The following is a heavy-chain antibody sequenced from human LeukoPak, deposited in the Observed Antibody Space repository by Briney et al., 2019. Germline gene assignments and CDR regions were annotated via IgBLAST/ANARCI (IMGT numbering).Heavy chain of an antibody. CDR1: GDSINSLDL. J-gene: IGHJ4*02. V-gene: IGHV4-4*02. CDR2: MYLSGTT. Sequence: PSGTLSLTCTVSGDSINSLDLWSWVRQPPGKGLEWIGEMYLSGTTHSNPSVKSRVTISIDRSKNQFFLNLSSVTAADTAVYYCAGLVGRYSSGLYYYYFDYWGQGTLVTVSS. D-gene: IGHD3-22*01. CDR3: AGLVGRYSSGLYYYYFDY.